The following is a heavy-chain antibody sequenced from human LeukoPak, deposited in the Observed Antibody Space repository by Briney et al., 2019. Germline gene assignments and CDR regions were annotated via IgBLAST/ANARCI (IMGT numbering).Heavy chain of an antibody. D-gene: IGHD5/OR15-5a*01. V-gene: IGHV3-43*02. J-gene: IGHJ3*02. Sequence: QAGGSLRLSCAASGFTFDEFAIHWVRQSPGKGLEWVSLISGDGGRTYYADSVKGRFTISRDNSKKSLYLQMNSLRSEDTALYFCAKYLTSVYDAFNIWGQGTMVTVSS. CDR2: ISGDGGRT. CDR1: GFTFDEFA. CDR3: AKYLTSVYDAFNI.